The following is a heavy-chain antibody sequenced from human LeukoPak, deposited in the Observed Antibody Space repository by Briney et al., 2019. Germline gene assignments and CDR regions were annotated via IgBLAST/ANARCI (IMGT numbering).Heavy chain of an antibody. CDR1: GFTFSSYG. CDR3: ATHPPSSSWPDYYYGMDV. D-gene: IGHD6-13*01. V-gene: IGHV3-30*03. Sequence: PGGALRLSCAASGFTFSSYGMHWVRQAPGKGVEWVAVISYEGSNKYYADSVKGGFTISRDNSKNTLYLQMNSLRAEDTAVYYCATHPPSSSWPDYYYGMDVWGQGTTVTVSS. CDR2: ISYEGSNK. J-gene: IGHJ6*02.